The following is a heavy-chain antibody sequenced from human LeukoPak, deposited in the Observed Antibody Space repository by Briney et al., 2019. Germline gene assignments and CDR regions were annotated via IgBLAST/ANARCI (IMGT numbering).Heavy chain of an antibody. CDR2: ITSSSSAI. V-gene: IGHV3-48*04. J-gene: IGHJ4*02. Sequence: GGSLRLSCAASGFTFSTYSMNWVRQAPGEGLEWISHITSSSSAIYYTDSVKGRFTVSRDNAKNSLYLQMNSLRAEDTAVYYCARDNRGYDYWGQGTLVTVSS. CDR1: GFTFSTYS. CDR3: ARDNRGYDY. D-gene: IGHD5-12*01.